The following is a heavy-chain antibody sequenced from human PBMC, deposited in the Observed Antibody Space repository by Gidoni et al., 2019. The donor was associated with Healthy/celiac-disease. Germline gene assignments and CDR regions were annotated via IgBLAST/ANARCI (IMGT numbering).Heavy chain of an antibody. CDR1: GYTFTSYG. D-gene: IGHD3-10*01. V-gene: IGHV1-18*01. Sequence: QVQLVQSGAEVKNPGASVKVSCKASGYTFTSYGLSWVRQAPGQGLEWMGWISAYNGNTNYAQKLQGRVTMTTDTSTSTAYMELRSLRSDDTAVYYWARDLVWYGTRNWFDPWGQGTLVTVSS. CDR3: ARDLVWYGTRNWFDP. J-gene: IGHJ5*02. CDR2: ISAYNGNT.